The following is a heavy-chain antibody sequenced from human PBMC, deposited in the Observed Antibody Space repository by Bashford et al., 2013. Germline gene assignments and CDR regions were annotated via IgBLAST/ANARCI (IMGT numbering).Heavy chain of an antibody. D-gene: IGHD5-18*01. Sequence: TLSLTCTVSGGSISSSSYYWGWIRQPPGKGLEWIGSIYYSGSTYYNPSLKSRVTISVDTSKNQFSLKLSSVTAADTAVYYCARHVSGYSYGSAYNDYWGQGTLVTVSS. CDR1: GGSISSSSYY. CDR3: ARHVSGYSYGSAYNDY. V-gene: IGHV4-39*01. CDR2: IYYSGST. J-gene: IGHJ4*02.